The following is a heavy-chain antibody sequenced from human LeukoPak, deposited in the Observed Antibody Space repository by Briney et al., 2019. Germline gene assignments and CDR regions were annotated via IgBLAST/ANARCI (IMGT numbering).Heavy chain of an antibody. D-gene: IGHD3-10*01. CDR2: IGSSSTYK. Sequence: GGSLRLSCAASGFTFSTYSMNWVRQAPGKGLEWVSCIGSSSTYKWYADSVKGRFTISRDNAKNSLYLQMNSLRDEDTAVYYCASEGLYGSGSTRGAGGFDIWGQGTMVTVS. CDR1: GFTFSTYS. V-gene: IGHV3-21*01. J-gene: IGHJ3*02. CDR3: ASEGLYGSGSTRGAGGFDI.